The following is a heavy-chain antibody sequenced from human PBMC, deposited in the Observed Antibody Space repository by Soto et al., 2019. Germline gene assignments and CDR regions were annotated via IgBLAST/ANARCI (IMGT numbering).Heavy chain of an antibody. J-gene: IGHJ4*02. CDR3: ARQIYDSDTGPNFQYYFDS. CDR2: IDPSDSQT. D-gene: IGHD3-22*01. V-gene: IGHV5-10-1*01. CDR1: GYSFAGHW. Sequence: PRESLKISCKGSGYSFAGHWITWVRQKPGKGLEWMGRIDPSDSQTYYSPSFRGHVTISVTKSITTVFLQWSSLRASDTAMYYCARQIYDSDTGPNFQYYFDSWGQGTPVTVSS.